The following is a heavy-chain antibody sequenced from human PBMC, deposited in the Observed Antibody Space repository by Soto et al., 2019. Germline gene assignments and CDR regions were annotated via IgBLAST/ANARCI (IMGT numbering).Heavy chain of an antibody. V-gene: IGHV5-51*01. D-gene: IGHD1-26*01. CDR1: GYSFTSYW. CDR2: IYPGDSDT. J-gene: IGHJ3*02. CDR3: ARRKTYSGSPDDAFDI. Sequence: GESLKISCKGSGYSFTSYWIGWVRQMPGKGLEWMGIIYPGDSDTRYSPSFQGQVTISADKSISTAYLQWSSLKASDTAMYYCARRKTYSGSPDDAFDIWGQGTMVTVSS.